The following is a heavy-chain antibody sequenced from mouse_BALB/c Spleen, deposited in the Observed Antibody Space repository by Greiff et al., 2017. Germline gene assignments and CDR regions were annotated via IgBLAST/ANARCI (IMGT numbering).Heavy chain of an antibody. Sequence: VQLQQPGAELVKPGASVKMSCKASGYTFTSYWMHWVKQRPGQGLEWIGVIDPSDSYTSYNQKFKGKATLTVDTSSSPAYMQLSSLTSEDSAVYYCTRDWDGYYVDYWGQGTTLTVSA. D-gene: IGHD4-1*01. CDR1: GYTFTSYW. J-gene: IGHJ2*01. CDR2: IDPSDSYT. CDR3: TRDWDGYYVDY. V-gene: IGHV1S127*01.